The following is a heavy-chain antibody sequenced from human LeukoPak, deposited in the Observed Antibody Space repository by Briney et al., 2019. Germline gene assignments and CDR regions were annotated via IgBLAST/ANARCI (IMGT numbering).Heavy chain of an antibody. V-gene: IGHV4-30-4*01. Sequence: SETLSLTRTVSGGSISSGDYYWSWIRQPPGKGLEWIGYIYYSGSTYYNPSLKSRVTISVDTSKNQFSLKLSSVTAADTAVYYCAREVRFLRDYYYYYMDVWGKGTTVTVSS. CDR3: AREVRFLRDYYYYYMDV. CDR1: GGSISSGDYY. D-gene: IGHD3-3*01. J-gene: IGHJ6*03. CDR2: IYYSGST.